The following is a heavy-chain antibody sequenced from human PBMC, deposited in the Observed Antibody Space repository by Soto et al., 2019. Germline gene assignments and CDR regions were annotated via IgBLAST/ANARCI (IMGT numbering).Heavy chain of an antibody. CDR1: GGSISSYY. J-gene: IGHJ4*02. Sequence: PSETLSLTCTVSGGSISSYYWSWIRQPPGKGLEWIGYIYYSGSTNYNPSLKSRVTISVDTSKNQFSLKLSSVTAADTAVYYCARYYYDSSGDNTFDYWGQGTLVTVSS. CDR3: ARYYYDSSGDNTFDY. V-gene: IGHV4-59*08. CDR2: IYYSGST. D-gene: IGHD3-22*01.